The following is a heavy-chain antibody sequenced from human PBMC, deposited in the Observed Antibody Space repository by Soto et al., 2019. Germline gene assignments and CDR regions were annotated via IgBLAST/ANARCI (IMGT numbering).Heavy chain of an antibody. CDR3: ARLIMITFGGVLGFDP. D-gene: IGHD3-16*02. CDR1: GGSISSSSCY. J-gene: IGHJ5*02. Sequence: SETLSLTCTVSGGSISSSSCYWGWIRQPPGKGLEWIGSIYYSGSTYYNPSLKSRVTISVDTSKNQFSLKLSSVTAADTAVYYCARLIMITFGGVLGFDPWGQGTLVTVSS. V-gene: IGHV4-39*01. CDR2: IYYSGST.